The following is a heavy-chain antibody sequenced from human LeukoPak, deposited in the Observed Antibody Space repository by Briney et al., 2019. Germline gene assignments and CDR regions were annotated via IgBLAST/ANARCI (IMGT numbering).Heavy chain of an antibody. J-gene: IGHJ6*02. V-gene: IGHV3-30*02. CDR3: AKVRYGSGSYYLKRSGMDV. CDR1: GFTFSSYG. CDR2: IRYDGSNK. Sequence: GGSLRLSCAASGFTFSSYGMHWVRQAPGKGLEWVAFIRYDGSNKYYADSVKGRFTISRDNSKNTLYLQMNSLRAEDTAVYYCAKVRYGSGSYYLKRSGMDVWGQGTTVTVSS. D-gene: IGHD3-10*01.